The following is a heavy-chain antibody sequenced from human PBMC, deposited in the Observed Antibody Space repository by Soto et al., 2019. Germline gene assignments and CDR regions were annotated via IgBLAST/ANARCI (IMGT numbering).Heavy chain of an antibody. D-gene: IGHD3-3*01. CDR1: GFTFSSYS. CDR2: ISSSSSYI. CDR3: ARDRSYYDFWSGYPDY. V-gene: IGHV3-21*01. Sequence: GGSLRLSCAASGFTFSSYSMNWVRQAPGKGLEWVSSISSSSSYIYYADSVKGRFTISRDNAKNSLYLQMNSLRAEDTAVYYCARDRSYYDFWSGYPDYWGQGTLVTVSS. J-gene: IGHJ4*02.